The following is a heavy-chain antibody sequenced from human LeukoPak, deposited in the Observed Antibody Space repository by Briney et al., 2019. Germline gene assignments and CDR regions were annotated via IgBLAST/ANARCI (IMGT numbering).Heavy chain of an antibody. V-gene: IGHV4-61*02. J-gene: IGHJ5*02. CDR3: ARGLDP. CDR1: GGSISSGSYY. Sequence: SETLSLTCTASGGSISSGSYYWSWIRQPAGKGLEWIGRIYTSGSTNYNPSLKSRVTISVDTSKNQFSLKLSSVTAADTAVYYCARGLDPWGQGTLVTVSS. CDR2: IYTSGST. D-gene: IGHD2-21*01.